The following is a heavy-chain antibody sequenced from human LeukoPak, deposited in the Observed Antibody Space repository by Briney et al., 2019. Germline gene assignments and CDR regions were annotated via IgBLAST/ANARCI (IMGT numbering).Heavy chain of an antibody. V-gene: IGHV4-59*12. Sequence: PSETLSLTCTVSGGSISSYYWSWIRQPPGKGLEWIGYLYYSESTNYNPSLKSRVTISVDTSKNQFSLQLNSVTPEDTAVYYCARNVRLGSGELSFAPFKNWFDPWGQGTLVTVSS. CDR2: LYYSEST. D-gene: IGHD3-16*02. CDR1: GGSISSYY. J-gene: IGHJ5*02. CDR3: ARNVRLGSGELSFAPFKNWFDP.